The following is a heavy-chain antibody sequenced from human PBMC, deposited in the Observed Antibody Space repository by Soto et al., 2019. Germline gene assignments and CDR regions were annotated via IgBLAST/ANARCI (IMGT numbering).Heavy chain of an antibody. J-gene: IGHJ6*02. Sequence: EVQLVESGGGLVLPGGSLRLSCAASGFTFSRYWMHWVRQAPGKGLVWVSRISSYGSDTHYADSVKGRFTISRDNAKNTPHPQMNSLRADDTAVYYCASNYAYAEGYYSYGIDVWGQATTVTVSS. CDR3: ASNYAYAEGYYSYGIDV. V-gene: IGHV3-74*01. D-gene: IGHD3-16*01. CDR2: ISSYGSDT. CDR1: GFTFSRYW.